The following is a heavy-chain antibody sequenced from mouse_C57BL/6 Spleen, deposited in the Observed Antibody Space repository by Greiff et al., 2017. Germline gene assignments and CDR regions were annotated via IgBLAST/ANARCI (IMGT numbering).Heavy chain of an antibody. J-gene: IGHJ3*01. CDR3: ARGGTTVVEGFAY. CDR1: GYAFTNYL. V-gene: IGHV1-54*01. CDR2: INPGSGGT. Sequence: VQLQESGAELVRPGTSVKVSCKASGYAFTNYLIEWVKQRPGQGLEWIGVINPGSGGTNYNEKFKGKATLTADKSSSTAYMQLSSLTSEDSAVYFCARGGTTVVEGFAYWGQGTLVTVSA. D-gene: IGHD1-1*01.